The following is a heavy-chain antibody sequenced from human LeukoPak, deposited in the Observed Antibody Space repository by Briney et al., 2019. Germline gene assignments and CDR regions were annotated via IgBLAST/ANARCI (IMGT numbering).Heavy chain of an antibody. CDR3: VSSWGSMSCDYGMDV. CDR1: GYTFTSYD. D-gene: IGHD7-27*01. CDR2: MNPNSGNT. Sequence: ASVKVSCKASGYTFTSYDINWVRQATGQGLEWMGWMNPNSGNTGYAQKFQGRVTMTRNTSISTAYMELSSLRSEDMVVYSCVSSWGSMSCDYGMDVWGQGTTVTVSS. J-gene: IGHJ6*02. V-gene: IGHV1-8*01.